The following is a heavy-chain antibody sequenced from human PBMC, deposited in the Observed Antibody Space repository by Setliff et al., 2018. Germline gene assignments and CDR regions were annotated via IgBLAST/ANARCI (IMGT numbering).Heavy chain of an antibody. D-gene: IGHD6-19*01. CDR3: AREQWLDPPGYYYMDV. V-gene: IGHV4-61*02. J-gene: IGHJ6*03. CDR2: LYTGGST. CDR1: GGSVSSGSYY. Sequence: SETLSLTCTVSGGSVSSGSYYWSWIRQPAGKGLEWIGRLYTGGSTNYNPALKSRVTISVDTSKNQFSPKLNSVTAADMAVYYCAREQWLDPPGYYYMDVWAKGTTVTVSS.